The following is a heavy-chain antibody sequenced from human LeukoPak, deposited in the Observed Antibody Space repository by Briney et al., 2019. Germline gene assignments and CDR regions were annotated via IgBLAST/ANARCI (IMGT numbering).Heavy chain of an antibody. V-gene: IGHV1-2*02. CDR3: ARSSYDFWSGYYTPFDY. D-gene: IGHD3-3*01. CDR1: GYTFTGYY. CDR2: INPNSGGT. J-gene: IGHJ4*02. Sequence: ASVKVSCKASGYTFTGYYMHWVRLAPGQGLEWMGWINPNSGGTNYAQKFQGRVTMTRDTSISTAYMELSRLRSDDTAVYYCARSSYDFWSGYYTPFDYWGQGTLVTVSS.